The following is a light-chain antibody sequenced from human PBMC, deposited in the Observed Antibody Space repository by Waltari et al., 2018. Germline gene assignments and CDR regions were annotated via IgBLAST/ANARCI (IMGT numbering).Light chain of an antibody. V-gene: IGKV1-5*01. Sequence: DIQMTQSPSTLSASVGDRFFISCRASQSISNWLAWYQQKPGKAPKLLIYSASTLASGVPSRFSGSGSGTKFTLTISSLKPDDFATYYCQQYNSYSLLSFGGGTKVEIK. CDR2: SAS. J-gene: IGKJ4*01. CDR3: QQYNSYSLLS. CDR1: QSISNW.